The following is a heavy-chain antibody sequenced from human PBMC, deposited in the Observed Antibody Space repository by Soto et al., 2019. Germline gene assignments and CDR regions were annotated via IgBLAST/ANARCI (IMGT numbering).Heavy chain of an antibody. Sequence: GSLRLSCAASGFTFSSYAMSWVRQAPGKGLEWVSAISGSGGSTYYADSVKGRFTISRDNSKNTLYLQMNSLRAEDTAVYYCAKDIGITPGYYGMDVWGQGTTVTVSS. D-gene: IGHD3-3*01. V-gene: IGHV3-23*01. CDR3: AKDIGITPGYYGMDV. J-gene: IGHJ6*02. CDR1: GFTFSSYA. CDR2: ISGSGGST.